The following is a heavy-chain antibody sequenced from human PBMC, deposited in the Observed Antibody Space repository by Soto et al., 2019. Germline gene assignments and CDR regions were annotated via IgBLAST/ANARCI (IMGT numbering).Heavy chain of an antibody. J-gene: IGHJ4*02. CDR1: GGYIICGGDY. V-gene: IGHV4-31*03. CDR3: ARTPDH. CDR2: IYHSGST. Sequence: PSETQSLTYTVSGGYIICGGDYWSWLRQHPGKGLEWIEYIYHSGSTYYYPSLKSRITISVDTSKNQFSLKLSSVTAADTALYYCARTPDHWGQGTLVTVSS. D-gene: IGHD2-15*01.